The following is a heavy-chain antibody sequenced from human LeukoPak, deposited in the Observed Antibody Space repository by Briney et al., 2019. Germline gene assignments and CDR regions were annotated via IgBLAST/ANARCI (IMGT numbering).Heavy chain of an antibody. CDR3: AKKYGGYPGHAFDI. CDR2: IRGSGGST. Sequence: GGSLRLSCAASGFTFSNYAMTWVRQAPGKGLEWVSGIRGSGGSTYYADSVKGRFTISRDNSKNTLYLQMNSLRAEDTAVYYCAKKYGGYPGHAFDIWGQGTMVTVSS. D-gene: IGHD4-17*01. J-gene: IGHJ3*02. CDR1: GFTFSNYA. V-gene: IGHV3-23*01.